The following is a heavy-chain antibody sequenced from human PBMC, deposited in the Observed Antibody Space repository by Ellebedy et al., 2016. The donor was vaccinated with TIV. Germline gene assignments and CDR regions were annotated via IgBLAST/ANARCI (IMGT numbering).Heavy chain of an antibody. CDR3: ARDMGSTWPYYKYGMDV. J-gene: IGHJ6*02. CDR2: INPSGGGA. Sequence: ASVKVSCKASGYTFTANYIHWVRQAPGQGLEWVGMINPSGGGADYAQQFQGRISVTRDTSTRTVYMELSGLRSEDTAVYYCARDMGSTWPYYKYGMDVWGQGTTVTVSS. CDR1: GYTFTANY. V-gene: IGHV1-46*01. D-gene: IGHD6-13*01.